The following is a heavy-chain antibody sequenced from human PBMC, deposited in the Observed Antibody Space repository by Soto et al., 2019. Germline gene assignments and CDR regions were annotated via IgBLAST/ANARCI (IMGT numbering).Heavy chain of an antibody. CDR2: IYYSGST. V-gene: IGHV4-59*01. CDR1: GGSITSSY. CDR3: ARGLRYLDG. D-gene: IGHD3-9*01. Sequence: QVQLQESGPGLVKPSETLSLTCTVSGGSITSSYWSWIRQPPGKGLEWIGYIYYSGSTNYNPSLKSRVTISVDTAKNQFSRNLSSVTAADTAVYFCARGLRYLDGWGQGTLVTVAS. J-gene: IGHJ4*02.